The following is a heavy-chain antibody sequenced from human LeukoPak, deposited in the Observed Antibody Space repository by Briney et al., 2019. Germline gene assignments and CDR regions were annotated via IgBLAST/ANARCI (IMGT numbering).Heavy chain of an antibody. D-gene: IGHD1-26*01. CDR2: IYRDGSEK. J-gene: IGHJ6*03. V-gene: IGHV3-7*04. Sequence: GGSLRLSCAASRFTLSGYWMSWVRQAPGKGLEWVANIYRDGSEKYYVDSVKGRFTISRDNAKNSLYLQMNSLGVDNTAVYYCARGGSGRKYYYTDVWDKGTTVTVSS. CDR3: ARGGSGRKYYYTDV. CDR1: RFTLSGYW.